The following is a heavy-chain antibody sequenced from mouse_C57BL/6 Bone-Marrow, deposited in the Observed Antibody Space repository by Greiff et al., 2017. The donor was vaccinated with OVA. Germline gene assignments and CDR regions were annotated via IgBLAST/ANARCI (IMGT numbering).Heavy chain of an antibody. CDR1: GFSLTSYG. J-gene: IGHJ4*01. CDR3: AKERVITTVVAGDYYAMDY. Sequence: VQLVASGPGLVQPSQSLSITCTVSGFSLTSYGVHWVRQPPGKGLEWLGVIWSGGSTDYNAAFISRLSISKDNSKSQVFFKMNSLQADDTAIYYCAKERVITTVVAGDYYAMDYWGQGTSVTVSS. D-gene: IGHD1-1*01. CDR2: IWSGGST. V-gene: IGHV2-4*01.